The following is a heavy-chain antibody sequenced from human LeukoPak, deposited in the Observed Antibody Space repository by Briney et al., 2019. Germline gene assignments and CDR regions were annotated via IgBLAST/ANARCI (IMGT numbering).Heavy chain of an antibody. V-gene: IGHV3-48*01. Sequence: PGGSLRLSCAASGFTFSTYSINWVRQAPGKGLEWVSYISSSSSTIYYADSVKGRFTISRDNATKSLYPQMNSLRAEDTAVYYCARVVVGGVRFDSWGQGTLVTVSS. D-gene: IGHD2-15*01. CDR2: ISSSSSTI. CDR3: ARVVVGGVRFDS. J-gene: IGHJ4*02. CDR1: GFTFSTYS.